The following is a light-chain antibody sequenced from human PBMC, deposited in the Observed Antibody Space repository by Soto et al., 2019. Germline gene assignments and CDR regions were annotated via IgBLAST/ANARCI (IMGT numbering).Light chain of an antibody. J-gene: IGKJ2*03. CDR3: QQYDDSPYS. V-gene: IGKV1-33*01. CDR1: QDIRNC. CDR2: GAS. Sequence: DIQMTQSPSSLSASLGDRVTITCQASQDIRNCLNWYQQKPGKAPKLLIYGASNLELGVPSRFSGSGSRTDFSLTISSLQPEDTATYYCQQYDDSPYSFGQGTKLEIK.